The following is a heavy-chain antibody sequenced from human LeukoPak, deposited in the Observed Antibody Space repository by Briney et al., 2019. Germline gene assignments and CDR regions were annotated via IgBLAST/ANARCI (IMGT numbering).Heavy chain of an antibody. Sequence: PSETLSLTCTVSGGSISSYYWGWIRQSPGKGLEWIGYIYYSGNTNYNPSLKSRVTMSLDTSKNQFSLKLYSVTAADTAVYYCARRGYCSSTSCYPYFQHWGQGTLVTVSS. CDR1: GGSISSYY. D-gene: IGHD2-2*03. J-gene: IGHJ1*01. V-gene: IGHV4-59*08. CDR3: ARRGYCSSTSCYPYFQH. CDR2: IYYSGNT.